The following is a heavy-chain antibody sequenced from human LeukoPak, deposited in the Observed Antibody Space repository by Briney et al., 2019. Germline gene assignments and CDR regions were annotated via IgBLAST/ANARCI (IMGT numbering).Heavy chain of an antibody. J-gene: IGHJ4*02. V-gene: IGHV1-8*01. CDR3: ASGIAVAGELDY. D-gene: IGHD6-19*01. Sequence: ASVKVSCKASGYTFTSYDINWVRQATGQGLEWMGWMNPNSGNTGYAQKFQGRVTMTRNTSISTAYMELSSLRSDDTAVYYCASGIAVAGELDYWGQGTLVTVSS. CDR2: MNPNSGNT. CDR1: GYTFTSYD.